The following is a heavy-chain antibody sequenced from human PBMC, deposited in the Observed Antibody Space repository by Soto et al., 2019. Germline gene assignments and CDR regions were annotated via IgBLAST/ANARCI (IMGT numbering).Heavy chain of an antibody. CDR2: IKKDGSQT. Sequence: GGSLRLSCAASGFLCSDYWMGWVRQAAGKGLEWVASIKKDGSQTYYVESVKGRFTISRDSAKNSLFLHMNSLRVEDTAVYYCARAERGAFDFWGQGALVTVSS. V-gene: IGHV3-7*02. D-gene: IGHD1-26*01. J-gene: IGHJ4*02. CDR3: ARAERGAFDF. CDR1: GFLCSDYW.